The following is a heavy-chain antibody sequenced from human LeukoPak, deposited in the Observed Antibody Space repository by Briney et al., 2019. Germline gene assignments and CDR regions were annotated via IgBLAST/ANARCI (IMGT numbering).Heavy chain of an antibody. J-gene: IGHJ4*02. CDR1: GGSISSGGYY. CDR2: IYHSGST. Sequence: SETLSLTCTVSGGSISSGGYYWSWIRQPPGKGLEWIGYIYHSGSTYYNPSLKSRVTISVDRSKNQFSLKLSSVTAADTAVYCCARAPDGYNYEVDYWGQGTLVTVSS. CDR3: ARAPDGYNYEVDY. D-gene: IGHD5-24*01. V-gene: IGHV4-30-2*01.